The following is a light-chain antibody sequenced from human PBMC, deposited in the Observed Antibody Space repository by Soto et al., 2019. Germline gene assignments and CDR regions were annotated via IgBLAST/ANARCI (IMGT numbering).Light chain of an antibody. CDR1: QSITNL. V-gene: IGKV1-39*01. J-gene: IGKJ1*01. CDR2: STS. CDR3: QQTYSSLWT. Sequence: DIQMTQSPSSLSASVGDRVTITCRASQSITNLLNWYQHKPGQAPKLLIYSTSSLLTGVPSRFSGSGSGTDFTLTISGLQLEDFATYYCQQTYSSLWTFGQGTTVENK.